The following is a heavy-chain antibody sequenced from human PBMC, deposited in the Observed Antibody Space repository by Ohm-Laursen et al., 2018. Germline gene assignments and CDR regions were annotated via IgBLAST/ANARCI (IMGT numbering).Heavy chain of an antibody. Sequence: SDTLSLTCTVSGGSISSYYWTWIRQPPGKGLEWIGYIYYSGSINYNPSLKSRVTISVDTSKNQFSLKLSSVTAADTAVYYCARLWFDYYDSFDIWGQGTMVTVSS. CDR1: GGSISSYY. J-gene: IGHJ3*02. V-gene: IGHV4-59*08. D-gene: IGHD3-22*01. CDR2: IYYSGSI. CDR3: ARLWFDYYDSFDI.